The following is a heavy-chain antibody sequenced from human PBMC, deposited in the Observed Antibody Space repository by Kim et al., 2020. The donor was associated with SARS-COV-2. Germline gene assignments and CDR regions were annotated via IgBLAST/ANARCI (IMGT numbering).Heavy chain of an antibody. CDR2: RDRGVRT. Sequence: RDRGVRTHYATSVKGRFTISRDNSKSTLFLQMNSLRAEDTAVYYCEASDYWGQGSLVTVSS. J-gene: IGHJ4*02. V-gene: IGHV3-23*01. CDR3: EASDY.